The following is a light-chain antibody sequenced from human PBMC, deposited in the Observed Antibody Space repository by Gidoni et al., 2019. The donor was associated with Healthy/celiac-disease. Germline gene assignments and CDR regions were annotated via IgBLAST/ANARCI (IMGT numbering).Light chain of an antibody. CDR2: AAS. V-gene: IGKV1-39*01. J-gene: IGKJ3*01. Sequence: DIQMTQSPSSLSASVGDRVTITCRASQSISSYLNWYQQKPGKAPKLLIYAASCLQSGVPSRFSGSGSGTAFTLTIRSLQPEDFATYYCQQSYSTPFTFGPGTKVDIK. CDR3: QQSYSTPFT. CDR1: QSISSY.